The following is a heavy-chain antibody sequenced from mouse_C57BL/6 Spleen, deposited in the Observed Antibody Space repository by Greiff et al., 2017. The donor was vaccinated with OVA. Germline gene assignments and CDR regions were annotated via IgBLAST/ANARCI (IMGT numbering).Heavy chain of an antibody. CDR2: IYPGSGST. J-gene: IGHJ3*01. CDR3: ARSIYDGYPFAY. D-gene: IGHD2-3*01. Sequence: QVHVKQPGAELVKPGASVKMSCKASGYTFTSYWITWVKQRPGQGLEWIGDIYPGSGSTNYNEKFKSKATLTVDTSSSTAYMQLSSLTSEDSAVYYGARSIYDGYPFAYWGQGTLVTVSA. CDR1: GYTFTSYW. V-gene: IGHV1-55*01.